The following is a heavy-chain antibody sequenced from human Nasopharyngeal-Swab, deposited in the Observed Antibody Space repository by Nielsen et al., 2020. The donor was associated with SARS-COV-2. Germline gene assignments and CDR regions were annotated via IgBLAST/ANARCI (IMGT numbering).Heavy chain of an antibody. CDR3: TTDLLLWFGESDY. CDR1: GFTFSNAW. D-gene: IGHD3-10*01. Sequence: ESLKISCAASGFTFSNAWKSWVRQAPGKGLEWVGRNKSKTDGGTTDYAAPVKGRFTISRDDSKNTLYLQMNSLKTEETAVYYCTTDLLLWFGESDYWGQGTLVTVSS. V-gene: IGHV3-15*01. CDR2: NKSKTDGGTT. J-gene: IGHJ4*02.